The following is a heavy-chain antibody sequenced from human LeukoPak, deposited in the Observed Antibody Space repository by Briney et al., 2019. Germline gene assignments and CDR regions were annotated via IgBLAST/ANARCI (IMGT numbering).Heavy chain of an antibody. CDR1: GGSISSSSYY. V-gene: IGHV4-39*07. CDR3: ARGTPGRDGYVDY. CDR2: IYYSGST. J-gene: IGHJ4*02. Sequence: PSETLSLTCTVSGGSISSSSYYWGWIRQPPGKGLEWIGSIYYSGSTYYDPSLKSRVTISVDTSKKQFSLRLSSVTAADTAAYYCARGTPGRDGYVDYWGQGTLVTVSS. D-gene: IGHD5-24*01.